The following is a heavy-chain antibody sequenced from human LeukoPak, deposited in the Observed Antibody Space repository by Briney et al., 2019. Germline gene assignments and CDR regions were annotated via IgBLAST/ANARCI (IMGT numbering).Heavy chain of an antibody. D-gene: IGHD2-2*02. V-gene: IGHV3-23*01. Sequence: PGGSLRLSCAASGFTFSSYAMSWVRQAPGKGLEWVSAISGSGGSTYHADSVKGRFTISRDNSKNTLYLQMNSLRAEDTAVYYCARVILGSRMPRVLYTAFDIWGQGTMVTVSS. CDR2: ISGSGGST. CDR3: ARVILGSRMPRVLYTAFDI. CDR1: GFTFSSYA. J-gene: IGHJ3*02.